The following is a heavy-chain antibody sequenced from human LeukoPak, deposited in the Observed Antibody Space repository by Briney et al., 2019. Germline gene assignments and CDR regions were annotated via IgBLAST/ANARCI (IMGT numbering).Heavy chain of an antibody. Sequence: PSETLSLTCTVSGYSINSGYYWSWIRQPPGKRLEWIGSIYYSGSTYYNPSLKSRVTISVDTSKNQFSLKLSSVTAADTAVYYCARDSLSVAGKTFDPWGQGTLVTVSS. CDR3: ARDSLSVAGKTFDP. D-gene: IGHD6-19*01. J-gene: IGHJ5*02. CDR1: GYSINSGYY. V-gene: IGHV4-38-2*02. CDR2: IYYSGST.